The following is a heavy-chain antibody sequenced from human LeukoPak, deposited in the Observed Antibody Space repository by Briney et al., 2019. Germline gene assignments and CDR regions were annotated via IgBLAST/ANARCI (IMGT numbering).Heavy chain of an antibody. CDR3: AREGGDYNSILDY. CDR1: GYTFTGYY. V-gene: IGHV1-2*04. D-gene: IGHD4-17*01. Sequence: GASVKVSCKASGYTFTGYYMHWVRQAPGQGLEWMGWINPNSGGTNYAQKFQGWVTMTRDTSISTAYMELSRLRSDDTAVYYCAREGGDYNSILDYWGQGTLVTVSS. J-gene: IGHJ4*02. CDR2: INPNSGGT.